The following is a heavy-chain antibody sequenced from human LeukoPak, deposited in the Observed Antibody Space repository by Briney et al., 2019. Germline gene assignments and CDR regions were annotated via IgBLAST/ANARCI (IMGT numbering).Heavy chain of an antibody. J-gene: IGHJ4*02. CDR2: ISGSGGST. V-gene: IGHV3-23*01. Sequence: GGSLRLSCAASGFTFSSYAMSWVRQAPGRGLEWVSAISGSGGSTYNADSVKGRFTISRDNSKNTLYLQVNSLRGDDTAVYDCAKHPYYDILTGYSFHYWGQGSLVTVSS. D-gene: IGHD3-9*01. CDR1: GFTFSSYA. CDR3: AKHPYYDILTGYSFHY.